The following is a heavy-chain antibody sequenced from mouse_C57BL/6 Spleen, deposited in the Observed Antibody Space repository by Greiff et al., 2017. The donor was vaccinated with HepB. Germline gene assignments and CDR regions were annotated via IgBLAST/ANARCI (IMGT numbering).Heavy chain of an antibody. CDR1: GYAFSSSW. Sequence: VKLQESGPELVKPGASVKISCKASGYAFSSSWMNWVKQRPGKGLEWIGRIYPGDGDTNYNGKFKGKATLTADKSSSTAYMQLSSLTSEDSAVYFCAITTVVATEAWYFDVWGTGTTVTVSS. CDR3: AITTVVATEAWYFDV. V-gene: IGHV1-82*01. CDR2: IYPGDGDT. D-gene: IGHD1-1*01. J-gene: IGHJ1*03.